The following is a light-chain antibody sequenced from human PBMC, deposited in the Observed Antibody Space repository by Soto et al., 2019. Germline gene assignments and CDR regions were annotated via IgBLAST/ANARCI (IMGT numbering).Light chain of an antibody. J-gene: IGKJ2*01. V-gene: IGKV3-11*01. Sequence: DIVLTQSPATLSLSPGERATLSCRASQSVSSYLAWYQQKPGQAPRLLIYDASNRATGIPARFSGSGSGTYFTLTISSLEPEDFAIYYCQQRSGWYTFGQGTKLEIK. CDR3: QQRSGWYT. CDR1: QSVSSY. CDR2: DAS.